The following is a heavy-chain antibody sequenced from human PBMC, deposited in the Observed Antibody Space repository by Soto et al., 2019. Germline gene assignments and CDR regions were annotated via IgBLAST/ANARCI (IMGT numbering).Heavy chain of an antibody. CDR3: ARVEGDDSGWFGLFDY. CDR1: GDCISSNNYY. D-gene: IGHD6-19*01. V-gene: IGHV4-61*05. J-gene: IGHJ4*02. Sequence: PSETLSLTCTVSGDCISSNNYYWGWIRQPPGKGLEWIGYIYYSGSTNYNPSLKSRVTISGDTSKNQFYLKLSSVTAADTAIYYCARVEGDDSGWFGLFDYWGQGTLVTVSS. CDR2: IYYSGST.